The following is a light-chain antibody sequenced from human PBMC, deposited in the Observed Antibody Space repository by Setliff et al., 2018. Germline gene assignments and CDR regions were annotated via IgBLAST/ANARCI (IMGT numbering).Light chain of an antibody. J-gene: IGLJ1*01. V-gene: IGLV1-44*01. CDR3: CSYTNRATYV. Sequence: QSVLTQPPSASGTPGQRVTITCSGSSSNIGSRKVNWYQQLPGTAPKLLIYINNQRPSGVPERFSGSKSGTSASLAISGLQSEDEADYYCCSYTNRATYVLGTGTKVTVL. CDR1: SSNIGSRK. CDR2: INN.